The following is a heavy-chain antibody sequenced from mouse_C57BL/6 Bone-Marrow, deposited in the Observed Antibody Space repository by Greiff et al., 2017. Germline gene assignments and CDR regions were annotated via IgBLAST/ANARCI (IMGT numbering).Heavy chain of an antibody. Sequence: QVQLQQPGAELVKPGASVKLSCKASGYTFTSYWMHWVKQRPGQGLEWIGMIHPNSGSTNYNEKFKSKATLTVDKSSSTAYMQLSSLTSEDSAVYYCARGGCYGSSRYAMDYWGQGTSVTVSS. CDR2: IHPNSGST. CDR1: GYTFTSYW. V-gene: IGHV1-64*01. J-gene: IGHJ4*01. CDR3: ARGGCYGSSRYAMDY. D-gene: IGHD1-1*01.